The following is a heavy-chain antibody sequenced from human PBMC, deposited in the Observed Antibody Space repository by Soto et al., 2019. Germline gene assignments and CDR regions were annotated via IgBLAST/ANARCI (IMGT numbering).Heavy chain of an antibody. CDR1: GYTFTSYG. D-gene: IGHD3-16*01. J-gene: IGHJ6*02. CDR3: AIVGGYYYYHYGLDV. Sequence: GASVKVSCKASGYTFTSYGISWVRQAPGQGLEWMGWISAYNGNTNYAQKLQGRVTMTTDTPTSTAYMELRSLRSDDTAVYYCAIVGGYYYYHYGLDVWAQGTTVTVSS. CDR2: ISAYNGNT. V-gene: IGHV1-18*04.